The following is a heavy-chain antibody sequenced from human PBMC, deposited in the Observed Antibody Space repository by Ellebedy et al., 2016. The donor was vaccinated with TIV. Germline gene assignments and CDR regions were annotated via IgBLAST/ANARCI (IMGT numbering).Heavy chain of an antibody. V-gene: IGHV3-53*01. CDR2: IWGDERT. D-gene: IGHD4-17*01. CDR3: EGWTQTTEGGFDY. Sequence: PGGSLRLSCAASGFSVNNKQMSWARQAPGKGLEWVSLIWGDERTYYTDSVKGRFTISRDNSRNTLYLQMHSLRAEDTAVYYCEGWTQTTEGGFDYWGQGTLVTVSS. CDR1: GFSVNNKQ. J-gene: IGHJ4*02.